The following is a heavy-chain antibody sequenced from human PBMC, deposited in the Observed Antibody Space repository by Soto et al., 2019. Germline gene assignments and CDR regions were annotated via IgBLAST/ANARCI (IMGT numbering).Heavy chain of an antibody. V-gene: IGHV3-30-3*01. D-gene: IGHD2-15*01. CDR1: GFTFSSYA. J-gene: IGHJ4*02. Sequence: QVQLVESGGGVVQPGRSLRLSCAASGFTFSSYAMHWVRQAPGKGLEWVAVISYDGSNKYYADSVKGRFTISRDNSKKTLYLQMNSLRAEDTAVYYCARGDIGWDYWGQGTLVTVSS. CDR2: ISYDGSNK. CDR3: ARGDIGWDY.